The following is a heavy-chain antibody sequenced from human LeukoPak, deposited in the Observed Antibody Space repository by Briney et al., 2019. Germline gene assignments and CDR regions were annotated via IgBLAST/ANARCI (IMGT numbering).Heavy chain of an antibody. CDR2: ISAYNGNT. D-gene: IGHD6-13*01. CDR3: ARIAAAGTGDAFDI. J-gene: IGHJ3*02. V-gene: IGHV1-18*04. CDR1: GYTFTGYY. Sequence: ASVKVSCKASGYTFTGYYMHWVRQAPGQGLEWMGWISAYNGNTNYAQKLQGRVTMTTDTSTSTAYMELRSLRSDDTAVYYCARIAAAGTGDAFDIWGQGTMVTVSS.